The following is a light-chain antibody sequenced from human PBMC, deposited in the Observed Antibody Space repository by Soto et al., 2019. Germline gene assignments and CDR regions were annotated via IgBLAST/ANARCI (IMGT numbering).Light chain of an antibody. CDR2: EVT. V-gene: IGLV2-23*02. CDR3: CSYAGSSSSI. J-gene: IGLJ1*01. CDR1: SSDVGTYNL. Sequence: QSALTQPASVSGSPGQSITISCSGTSSDVGTYNLVSWYQQYPGKAPRLMIYEVTKRPSGVSNRFSGSKSGNTASLTISGLQPEDEAGYYCCSYAGSSSSIFGTGTKVTVL.